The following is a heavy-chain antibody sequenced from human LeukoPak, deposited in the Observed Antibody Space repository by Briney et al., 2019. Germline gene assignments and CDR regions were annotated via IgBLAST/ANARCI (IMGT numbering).Heavy chain of an antibody. V-gene: IGHV3-7*01. Sequence: QSGGSLRLSCAASGFTFSNYWMSWVRHAPGKGLERVANIAQDGSAKYYVDSVKGRFTISRDNAKNSLYLQMNSLRAEDTAVYYCAAYLGIIGAGREWFDPWGQGTLVTVSS. CDR1: GFTFSNYW. CDR3: AAYLGIIGAGREWFDP. CDR2: IAQDGSAK. D-gene: IGHD1-26*01. J-gene: IGHJ5*02.